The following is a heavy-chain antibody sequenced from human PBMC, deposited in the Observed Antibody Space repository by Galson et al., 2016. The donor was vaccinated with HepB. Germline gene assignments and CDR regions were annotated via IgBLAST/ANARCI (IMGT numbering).Heavy chain of an antibody. Sequence: SLRLSCAGSGFSFSTYAMSWVRQAPGKGLEWVSGIRGSGGGIDYADSVKGRFTISRDNSKNTLYLQMSSLRAEDTAVYYCAKGDDFWSGYYGGLWGQGTLVTASS. J-gene: IGHJ4*02. CDR2: IRGSGGGI. CDR1: GFSFSTYA. V-gene: IGHV3-23*01. CDR3: AKGDDFWSGYYGGL. D-gene: IGHD3-3*01.